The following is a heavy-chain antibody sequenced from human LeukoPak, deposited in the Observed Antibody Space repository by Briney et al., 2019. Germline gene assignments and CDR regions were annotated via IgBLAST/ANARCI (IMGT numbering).Heavy chain of an antibody. J-gene: IGHJ3*02. Sequence: PSETLSLTCAVSGYSISSGYYWGWIRQPPGKGLEWIGSIYHSGSTYYNPSLKSRVTISVDTSKNQFSLKLSSVTAADTAVYYCAGGAYDFWSRGASDIWGQGTMVTVSS. CDR3: AGGAYDFWSRGASDI. CDR2: IYHSGST. CDR1: GYSISSGYY. D-gene: IGHD3-3*01. V-gene: IGHV4-38-2*01.